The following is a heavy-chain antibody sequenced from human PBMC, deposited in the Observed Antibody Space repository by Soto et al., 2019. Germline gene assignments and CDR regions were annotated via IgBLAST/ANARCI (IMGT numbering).Heavy chain of an antibody. CDR2: VWYDGSNI. Sequence: QLLESGGGLVQPGGSLRLSCAASGFNFRSYGMHWVRQAPGKGLEWVAVVWYDGSNIDYGESVKGRFTVSRDDSKNTLYLQMNNLRADDTAVYYCARVGYCTSTSSNCPFESWGQGTLVTVSS. J-gene: IGHJ4*02. V-gene: IGHV3-33*08. CDR1: GFNFRSYG. CDR3: ARVGYCTSTSSNCPFES. D-gene: IGHD2-2*01.